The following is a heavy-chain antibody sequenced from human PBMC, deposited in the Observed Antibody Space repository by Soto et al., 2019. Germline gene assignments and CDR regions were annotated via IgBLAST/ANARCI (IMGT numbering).Heavy chain of an antibody. CDR1: GGTFASYS. J-gene: IGHJ6*02. CDR3: ARDPVDLFVYLDV. D-gene: IGHD2-21*01. V-gene: IGHV1-69*06. Sequence: QEELVQAGAEVTKPGSSVNVSCKASGGTFASYSITWLRQAHGQRLECMGELIHLMRTVNYAKKFRDRVTITGARSTSKVYMALNSLRADDTAVYYCARDPVDLFVYLDVWCQGTTVTGS. CDR2: LIHLMRTV.